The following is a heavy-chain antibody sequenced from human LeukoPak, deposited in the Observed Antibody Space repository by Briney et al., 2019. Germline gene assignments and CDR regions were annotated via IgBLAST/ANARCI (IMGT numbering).Heavy chain of an antibody. D-gene: IGHD3-22*01. CDR1: GGTFSSYA. J-gene: IGHJ5*02. Sequence: ASVKVSCKASGGTFSSYAISWVRQAPGQGLEWMGWISAYNGNTNYAQKLQGRVTMTTDTSTSTAYMELRSLRSDDTAVYYCARDLYYYDSSGYSNWFDPWGQGTLVTVSS. CDR2: ISAYNGNT. CDR3: ARDLYYYDSSGYSNWFDP. V-gene: IGHV1-18*01.